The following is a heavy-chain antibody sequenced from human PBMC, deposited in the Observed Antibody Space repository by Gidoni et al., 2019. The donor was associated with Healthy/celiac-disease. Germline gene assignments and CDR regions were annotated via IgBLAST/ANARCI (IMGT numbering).Heavy chain of an antibody. CDR2: MSYDAITK. Sequence: QVQLVESGGGVVQPGRSLRLPCAAPGFTVSSYGMQWVRQAPGKGLEWVAVMSYDAITKYYAESVKGRFTISRDNSKNTLYLQMNSLRAEDTAVYYCAKDKGRWLQDYYFDFWGQGTLVTVSS. V-gene: IGHV3-30*18. D-gene: IGHD5-12*01. J-gene: IGHJ4*02. CDR3: AKDKGRWLQDYYFDF. CDR1: GFTVSSYG.